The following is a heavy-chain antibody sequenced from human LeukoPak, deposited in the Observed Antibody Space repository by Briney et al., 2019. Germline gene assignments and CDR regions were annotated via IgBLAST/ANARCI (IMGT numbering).Heavy chain of an antibody. CDR3: ATHERLYYGSGSYSDY. CDR1: GYTLTELS. J-gene: IGHJ4*02. CDR2: FDPEDGET. D-gene: IGHD3-10*01. V-gene: IGHV1-24*01. Sequence: ASVTVSCKVSGYTLTELSMHWVRQAPGKGLEWMGGFDPEDGETIYAQKFQGRVTMTEDTSTDTAYMELSSLRSEDTAVYYCATHERLYYGSGSYSDYWGQGTLVTVSS.